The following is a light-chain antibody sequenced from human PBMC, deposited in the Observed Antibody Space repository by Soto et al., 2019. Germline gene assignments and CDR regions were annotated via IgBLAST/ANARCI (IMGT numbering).Light chain of an antibody. Sequence: DIVMTQSPLSLPVTPGEPASLSCRSSQSLLHSNGYNYLDWYLQKPGQSPQLLIYLGSNRSSGVPDRFTGSGSGTDLTLKISRVEAEDVGVYYCMQALQSPRTFGQGTKVEIK. CDR2: LGS. CDR3: MQALQSPRT. CDR1: QSLLHSNGYNY. V-gene: IGKV2-28*01. J-gene: IGKJ1*01.